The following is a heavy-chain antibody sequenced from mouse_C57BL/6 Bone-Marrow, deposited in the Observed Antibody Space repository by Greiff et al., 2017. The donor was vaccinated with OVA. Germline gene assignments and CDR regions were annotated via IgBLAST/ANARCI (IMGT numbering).Heavy chain of an antibody. D-gene: IGHD4-1*02. CDR1: GYTFTSYG. CDR3: ARSPTGTKWYFEV. J-gene: IGHJ1*03. V-gene: IGHV1-81*01. CDR2: IYPRSGNT. Sequence: QVQLQQSGAELARPGASVKLSCKASGYTFTSYGISWVKQRTGQGLEWIGEIYPRSGNTYYNEKFKGKATLTADKSSSTAYMELRSLTSEDSAVYFCARSPTGTKWYFEVWGTGTTVTVSS.